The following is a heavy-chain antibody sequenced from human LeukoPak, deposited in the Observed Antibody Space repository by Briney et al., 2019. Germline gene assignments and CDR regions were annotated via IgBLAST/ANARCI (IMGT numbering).Heavy chain of an antibody. CDR2: MNPNSGNT. J-gene: IGHJ3*02. CDR1: GYTFTSYD. D-gene: IGHD3-22*01. Sequence: GASVKVSCKASGYTFTSYDINWVRQATGQGLEWMGWMNPNSGNTGYAQKFQGRVTMTRNTSISTAYMELSSLRSEDTAVYYCVFYDSSGPDCAFEIWGQGTMVTVSS. V-gene: IGHV1-8*01. CDR3: VFYDSSGPDCAFEI.